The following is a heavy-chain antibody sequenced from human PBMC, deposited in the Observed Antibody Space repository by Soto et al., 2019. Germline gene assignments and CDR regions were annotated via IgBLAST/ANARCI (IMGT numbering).Heavy chain of an antibody. J-gene: IGHJ3*02. CDR2: ISSSSSYI. V-gene: IGHV3-21*01. CDR1: GFTFSSYS. CDR3: ARAQTYKRGIDAFDI. D-gene: IGHD7-27*01. Sequence: GGSLRLSCAASGFTFSSYSMNWVRQAPGKGLEWVSSISSSSSYIYYADSVKGRFTISRDNAKNSLYLQMNSLRAEDTAVYYCARAQTYKRGIDAFDIGGKGTMVPVSS.